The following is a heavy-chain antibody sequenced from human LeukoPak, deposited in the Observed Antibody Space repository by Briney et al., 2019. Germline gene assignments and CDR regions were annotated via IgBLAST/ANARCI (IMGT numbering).Heavy chain of an antibody. CDR1: GGSITNYY. CDR3: ASPGGSSGFLDAFDI. J-gene: IGHJ3*02. D-gene: IGHD3-22*01. CDR2: LSHSGST. Sequence: SGTLSLTCTVSGGSITNYYWAWIRQTPGKGLEWIGFLSHSGSTNYNPSLKSRVTISADTSKNQFSLKLSSVTAADTAVYYCASPGGSSGFLDAFDIWGQGTMVTVSS. V-gene: IGHV4-59*12.